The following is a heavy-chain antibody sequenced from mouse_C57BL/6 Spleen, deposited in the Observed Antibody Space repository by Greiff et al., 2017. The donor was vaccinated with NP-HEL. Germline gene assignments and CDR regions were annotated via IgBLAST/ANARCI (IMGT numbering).Heavy chain of an antibody. J-gene: IGHJ2*01. D-gene: IGHD2-14*01. V-gene: IGHV5-6*01. CDR3: ARHIGAWKYFDY. Sequence: EVMLVESGGDLVKPGGSLKLSCAASGFTFSSYGMSWVRQTPDKRLEWVATISSGGSYTYYPDSVKGRYTISRDNAKNTLYLQMSSLKSEDTAMYYGARHIGAWKYFDYWGQGTTLTVSS. CDR2: ISSGGSYT. CDR1: GFTFSSYG.